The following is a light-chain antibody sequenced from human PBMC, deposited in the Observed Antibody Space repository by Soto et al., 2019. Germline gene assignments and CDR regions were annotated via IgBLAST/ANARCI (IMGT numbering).Light chain of an antibody. V-gene: IGKV1-39*01. CDR2: AAS. CDR3: QQSYSTPRT. J-gene: IGKJ4*01. Sequence: DLQMTQSPSSLSASVGDRVTITCRASQSISSYLNWYQQKPGKAPKLLIYAASSLQSGVPSRFSGSGSGTDFTVTISSLQPEDFATYYCQQSYSTPRTFGVGTKVEIK. CDR1: QSISSY.